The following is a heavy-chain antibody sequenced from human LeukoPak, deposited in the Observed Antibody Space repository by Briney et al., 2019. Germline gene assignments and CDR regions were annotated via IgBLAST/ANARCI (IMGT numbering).Heavy chain of an antibody. J-gene: IGHJ6*03. CDR3: ARQQYDFWSGYYTPLEGDYYYYMDV. CDR2: IYPGDSDT. D-gene: IGHD3-3*01. V-gene: IGHV5-51*01. CDR1: GYSFTSYW. Sequence: GESLKISCKGSGYSFTSYWIGWVRQMPGKGLEWMGIIYPGDSDTRYSPSLQGQVTISADKSISTAYLQWSSLKASDTAMYYCARQQYDFWSGYYTPLEGDYYYYMDVWGKGTTVTVSS.